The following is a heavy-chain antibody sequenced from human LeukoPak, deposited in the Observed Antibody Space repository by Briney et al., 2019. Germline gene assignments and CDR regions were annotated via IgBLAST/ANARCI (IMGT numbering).Heavy chain of an antibody. CDR3: ARVGDTSGYYYYFDY. D-gene: IGHD3-22*01. Sequence: SETLSLTCTVSGGSISSYCWSWVRQPPGKGLEWVGYISYSGGSTYNPSLKRRVTISIDTSKNQFSLRLSSVTAADTALYYCARVGDTSGYYYYFDYWGQGTLVTVSS. CDR2: ISYSGGS. V-gene: IGHV4-59*08. J-gene: IGHJ4*02. CDR1: GGSISSYC.